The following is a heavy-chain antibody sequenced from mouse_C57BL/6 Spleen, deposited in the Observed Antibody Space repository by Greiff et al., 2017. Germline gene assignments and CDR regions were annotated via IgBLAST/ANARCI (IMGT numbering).Heavy chain of an antibody. V-gene: IGHV1-55*01. J-gene: IGHJ4*01. CDR1: GYTFTSYW. CDR3: ARRGNWEAMDY. Sequence: QVQLQQSGAELVKPGASVKMSCKASGYTFTSYWITWVKQRPGQGLEWIGDIYPGSGSTNYNEKFKSKATLTVDTSSSTAYMQLSSLTSEDSAVYYCARRGNWEAMDYWGQGTSVTVSS. D-gene: IGHD4-1*01. CDR2: IYPGSGST.